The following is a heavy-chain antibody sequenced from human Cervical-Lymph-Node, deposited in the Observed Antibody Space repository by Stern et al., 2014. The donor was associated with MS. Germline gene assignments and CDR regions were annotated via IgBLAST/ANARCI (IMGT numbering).Heavy chain of an antibody. J-gene: IGHJ4*02. Sequence: QVQLVESGPGLVKPSETLSLTCAVSGDSISSYTHYWAWIRQPPGKGLEWIGSVYYSGATYYNPSLTSPVTISVDKSKNHFSLGLNSVTAADTAVYYCAKHACTGAACPFDLWGQGTLVTVSS. D-gene: IGHD2-8*02. CDR2: VYYSGAT. CDR1: GDSISSYTHY. V-gene: IGHV4-39*01. CDR3: AKHACTGAACPFDL.